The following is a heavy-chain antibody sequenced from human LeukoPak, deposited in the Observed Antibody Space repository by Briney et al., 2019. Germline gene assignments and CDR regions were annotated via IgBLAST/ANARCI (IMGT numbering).Heavy chain of an antibody. CDR3: GRSSSFDY. CDR2: ISSSSSTI. CDR1: GFTVSSYS. V-gene: IGHV3-48*02. J-gene: IGHJ4*02. D-gene: IGHD6-13*01. Sequence: QPGGSLRLSCAASGFTVSSYSMDWVRQTPGKGLEWISYISSSSSTIYYADSVKGRFTISRDNAKNSLYLQMNSLGDEDTAVYYCGRSSSFDYWGQGTLVTVSS.